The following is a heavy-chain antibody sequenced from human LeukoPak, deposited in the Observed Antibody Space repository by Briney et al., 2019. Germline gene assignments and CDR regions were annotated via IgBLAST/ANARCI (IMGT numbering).Heavy chain of an antibody. J-gene: IGHJ4*02. CDR3: ATADWESFYFDS. Sequence: TLSLTCTVSGGSVSRGGYYWNWIRQHPGKGLEWIGFTSYSEGTYYNPSLMSRITISVDRSQNQFSLKMRDVTAADTAVYFCATADWESFYFDSWGQGALVAVSS. D-gene: IGHD1-26*01. CDR1: GGSVSRGGYY. V-gene: IGHV4-31*03. CDR2: TSYSEGT.